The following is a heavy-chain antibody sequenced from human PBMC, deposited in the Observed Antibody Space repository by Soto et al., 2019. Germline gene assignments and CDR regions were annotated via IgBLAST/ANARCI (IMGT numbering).Heavy chain of an antibody. CDR3: AKDRAIFGVSNGPGMDV. CDR1: GFTFSSYG. J-gene: IGHJ6*02. D-gene: IGHD3-3*01. CDR2: ISYDGSNK. Sequence: GGSLRLSCAASGFTFSSYGMHWVRQAPGKGLEWVAVISYDGSNKYYADSVKGRFTISRDNSKNTLYLQMNSLRAEDTAVYYCAKDRAIFGVSNGPGMDVWGQGTTVTVSS. V-gene: IGHV3-30*18.